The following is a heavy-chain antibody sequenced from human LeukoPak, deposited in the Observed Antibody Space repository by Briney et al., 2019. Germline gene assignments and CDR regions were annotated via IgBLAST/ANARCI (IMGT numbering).Heavy chain of an antibody. CDR1: GYSISSGYY. CDR3: ARALGYCSSTSCYADPPTYYYYYGMDV. D-gene: IGHD2-2*01. V-gene: IGHV4-38-2*01. CDR2: IYHSGST. Sequence: PSETLSLTCAVPGYSISSGYYWGWIRQPPGKGLEWIGSIYHSGSTYYNPSLKSRVTISVDTSKNQFSLKLSPVTAADTAVYYCARALGYCSSTSCYADPPTYYYYYGMDVWGKGTTVTVSS. J-gene: IGHJ6*04.